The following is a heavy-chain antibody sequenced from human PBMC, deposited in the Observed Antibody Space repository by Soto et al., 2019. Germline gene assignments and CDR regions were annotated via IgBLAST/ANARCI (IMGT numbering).Heavy chain of an antibody. V-gene: IGHV3-21*01. CDR3: ARLGIIAAAGTLDY. D-gene: IGHD6-13*01. CDR2: ISSSSSYI. Sequence: GGSLRLSCAASGFTFSSYSMNWVRQAPGKGLEWVSSISSSSSYIYYADSVKGRFTISRGNAKNSLYLQMNSLRAEDTAVYYCARLGIIAAAGTLDYWGQGTLVTVSS. CDR1: GFTFSSYS. J-gene: IGHJ4*02.